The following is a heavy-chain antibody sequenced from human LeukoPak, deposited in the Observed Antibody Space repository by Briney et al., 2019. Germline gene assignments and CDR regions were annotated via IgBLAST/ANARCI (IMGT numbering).Heavy chain of an antibody. J-gene: IGHJ4*02. D-gene: IGHD6-19*01. V-gene: IGHV1-69*04. Sequence: SVKVSCKASGGTFSSYAISWVRQAPGQGLEWMGRIIPILGIANYAQKFQGRVTITADKSTSTAYMGLSSLRSEDTAVYYCARVGIAVAGPLGWGQGTLVTVSS. CDR2: IIPILGIA. CDR1: GGTFSSYA. CDR3: ARVGIAVAGPLG.